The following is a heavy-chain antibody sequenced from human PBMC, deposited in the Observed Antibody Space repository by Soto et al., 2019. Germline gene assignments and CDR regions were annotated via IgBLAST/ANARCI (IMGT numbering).Heavy chain of an antibody. D-gene: IGHD6-19*01. CDR3: ARERLNTGWYGFDH. CDR1: GYTFSNYD. CDR2: VSHKNGVT. Sequence: QVQLVQSGGEVKKPGASVKISCKTSGYTFSNYDFSWVRQAPGQGLEWMGWVSHKNGVTNYAEKFRDRVTMTTDTSKNTIYMELRSLRADDPAGYFWARERLNTGWYGFDHWGPGTQVTVSS. V-gene: IGHV1-18*04. J-gene: IGHJ4*02.